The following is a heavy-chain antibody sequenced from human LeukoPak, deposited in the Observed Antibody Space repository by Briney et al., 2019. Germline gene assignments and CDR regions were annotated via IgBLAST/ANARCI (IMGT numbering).Heavy chain of an antibody. CDR1: GYTLTELS. V-gene: IGHV1-2*02. CDR3: AREWELPPAVAFDI. CDR2: INPNSGGT. Sequence: GASVKVSCEVSGYTLTELSMHWVRQAPGKGLEWMGWINPNSGGTNYAQKFQGRVTMTRDTSISTAYMELSRLRSDDTAVYYCAREWELPPAVAFDIWGQGTMVTVSS. D-gene: IGHD1-26*01. J-gene: IGHJ3*02.